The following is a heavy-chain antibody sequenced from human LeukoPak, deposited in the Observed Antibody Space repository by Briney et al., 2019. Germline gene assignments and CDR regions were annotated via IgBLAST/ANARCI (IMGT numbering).Heavy chain of an antibody. CDR3: ARDRGYCSGGSCYNFDY. D-gene: IGHD2-15*01. CDR2: ISYDGSNK. Sequence: GGSLRLSCAASGFTFSSYAMHWVRQAPGKGLEWVAVISYDGSNKYYADSVKGRFTISRDNSKNTLYLQMNSLRAEDTAVYYCARDRGYCSGGSCYNFDYWGQGALVTVSS. J-gene: IGHJ4*02. CDR1: GFTFSSYA. V-gene: IGHV3-30-3*01.